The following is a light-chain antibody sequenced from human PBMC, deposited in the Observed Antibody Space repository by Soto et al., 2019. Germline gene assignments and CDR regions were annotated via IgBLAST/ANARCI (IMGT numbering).Light chain of an antibody. CDR1: SSNIGNNY. CDR2: DNN. V-gene: IGLV1-51*01. J-gene: IGLJ2*01. Sequence: QSVLTQPPSVSAAPGQKVTISCSGRSSNIGNNYVSWYQQLPRTAPKLLIYDNNNRPSGIPDRFSGSKSGTSATLGITGLQTGDEADYFCGTWDSSLSAVVFGGGTKPTVL. CDR3: GTWDSSLSAVV.